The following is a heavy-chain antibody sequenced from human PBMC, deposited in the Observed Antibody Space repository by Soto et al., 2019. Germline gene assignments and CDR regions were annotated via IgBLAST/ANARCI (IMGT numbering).Heavy chain of an antibody. V-gene: IGHV3-23*01. CDR1: GFTFRSSP. D-gene: IGHD6-19*01. CDR2: ISGGGGSE. Sequence: GGSLRLSCAVSGFTFRSSPMSWVRRAPGKGLEWVSAISGGGGSEYYADSVQGRFTISRDNSKNMLYLQMNSLRAEDTAVYYCAKDLAVAGSLAQHWGQGTLVTVSS. CDR3: AKDLAVAGSLAQH. J-gene: IGHJ1*01.